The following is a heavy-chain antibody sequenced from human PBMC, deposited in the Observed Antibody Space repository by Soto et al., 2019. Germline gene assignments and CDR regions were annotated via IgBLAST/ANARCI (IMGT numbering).Heavy chain of an antibody. CDR2: IVVGSGNT. J-gene: IGHJ6*02. D-gene: IGHD6-6*01. CDR3: AADYANGGIAARDYYYGMDV. CDR1: GFTFTSSA. Sequence: SVKVSCKASGFTFTSSAVQWVRQARGQRLEWIGWIVVGSGNTNYAQKFQERDTITRDMSTSTAYMELSSLRSEDTAVYYCAADYANGGIAARDYYYGMDVWGQGTTVTVSS. V-gene: IGHV1-58*01.